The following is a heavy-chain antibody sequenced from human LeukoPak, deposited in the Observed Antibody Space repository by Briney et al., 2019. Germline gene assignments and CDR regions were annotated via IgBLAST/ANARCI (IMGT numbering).Heavy chain of an antibody. J-gene: IGHJ5*02. D-gene: IGHD5-24*01. CDR3: ARQRDGNWFDP. V-gene: IGHV3-73*01. CDR2: IRSKANSYAT. CDR1: GFTFSGSA. Sequence: PGGSLRLSCAASGFTFSGSAMHWVRQVSGKGLEWVGRIRSKANSYATAYAASVEGRFTISRDDSKNTAYLQMNSLKTEDTAVYYCARQRDGNWFDPWGQGTLVTVSS.